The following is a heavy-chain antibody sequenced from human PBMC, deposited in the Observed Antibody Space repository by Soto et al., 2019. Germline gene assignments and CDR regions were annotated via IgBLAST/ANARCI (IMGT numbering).Heavy chain of an antibody. Sequence: SETLSLTCAVYGGSFSGYYWSWIRQPPGKGLEWIGEINHSGSTNYNPSLKSRVTISVDTSKNQFSLKLSSVTAADTAVYYCARAHIAAAGTIGVIYYYYGMDVWGQGTTVTVS. D-gene: IGHD6-13*01. CDR3: ARAHIAAAGTIGVIYYYYGMDV. J-gene: IGHJ6*02. V-gene: IGHV4-34*01. CDR1: GGSFSGYY. CDR2: INHSGST.